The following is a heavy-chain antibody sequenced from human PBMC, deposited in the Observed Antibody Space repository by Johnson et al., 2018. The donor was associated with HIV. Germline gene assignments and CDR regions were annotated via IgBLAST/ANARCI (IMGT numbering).Heavy chain of an antibody. CDR2: IRYDGSNK. D-gene: IGHD1-26*01. Sequence: VQLVESGGGVVQPGGSLRLSCAASGFTFSSYGMHWVRQAPGKGLEWVAFIRYDGSNKYYADSVTGRFPISRDNSKNTLYLQMNSLRAEDTAVYYCARDSPRIVGVPDAFDIWGQGTMVTVSS. J-gene: IGHJ3*02. CDR1: GFTFSSYG. CDR3: ARDSPRIVGVPDAFDI. V-gene: IGHV3-30*02.